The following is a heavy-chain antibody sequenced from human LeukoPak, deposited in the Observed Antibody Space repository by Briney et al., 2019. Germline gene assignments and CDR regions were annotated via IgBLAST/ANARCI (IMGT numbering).Heavy chain of an antibody. CDR1: GFTFSSYS. Sequence: PGGSLRLSCAASGFTFSSYSMNWVRQAPGKGLEWVSSISSSSSYIYYADSVKGRFTISRDSAKNSLYLQMNSLRAEDTAVYYCAPLANGGYPIXYXXQGXXXTVS. D-gene: IGHD3-16*02. CDR2: ISSSSSYI. CDR3: APLANGGYPIXY. J-gene: IGHJ4*02. V-gene: IGHV3-21*01.